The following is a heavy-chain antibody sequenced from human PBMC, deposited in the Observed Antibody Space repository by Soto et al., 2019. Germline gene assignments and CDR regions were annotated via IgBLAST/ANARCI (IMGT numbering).Heavy chain of an antibody. CDR3: AGGGVGAGDDAFDI. J-gene: IGHJ3*02. CDR2: INPNSGGT. D-gene: IGHD7-27*01. CDR1: GYTFTGYY. V-gene: IGHV1-2*04. Sequence: ASVKVSCKASGYTFTGYYMHWVRQAPGQGLEWMGWINPNSGGTNYAQKFQGWVTMTRDTSISTAYMELSRLRSDDTAVYCGAGGGVGAGDDAFDIWGQGTMVTVSS.